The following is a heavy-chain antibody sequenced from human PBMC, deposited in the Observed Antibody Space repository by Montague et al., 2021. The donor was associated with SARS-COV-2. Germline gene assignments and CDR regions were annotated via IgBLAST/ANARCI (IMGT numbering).Heavy chain of an antibody. V-gene: IGHV4-59*11. CDR1: GASTNGHH. Sequence: SETLSLTCTVSGASTNGHHWSWIRQPPGKGLEWIGYMKSSGSTNYKPSLKSRVTISVDTSKKQVSLKMISVTAADTAVYYCARDLGDRDGGFDYWGQGTLVTVPS. D-gene: IGHD3-16*01. CDR2: MKSSGST. J-gene: IGHJ4*02. CDR3: ARDLGDRDGGFDY.